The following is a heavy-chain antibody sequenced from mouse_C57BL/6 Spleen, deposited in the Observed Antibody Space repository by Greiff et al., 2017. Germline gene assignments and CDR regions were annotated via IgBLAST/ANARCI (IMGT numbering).Heavy chain of an antibody. V-gene: IGHV14-3*01. CDR1: GFNIKNTY. J-gene: IGHJ2*01. Sequence: VQLKESVAELVRPGASVRLSCTASGFNIKNTYMHWVKQRPEQGLEWIGRIDPANGNTKYAPKFKGKATITADTSSNTAYLQLSSLTSEDTAIYYCARDYGSSYQYYFDYWGQGTTLTVSS. CDR3: ARDYGSSYQYYFDY. D-gene: IGHD1-1*01. CDR2: IDPANGNT.